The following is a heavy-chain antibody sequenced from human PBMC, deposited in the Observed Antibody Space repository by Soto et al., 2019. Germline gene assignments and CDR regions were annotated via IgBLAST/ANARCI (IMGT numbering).Heavy chain of an antibody. CDR1: GFTFDDYA. V-gene: IGHV3-9*01. J-gene: IGHJ4*02. Sequence: EVQLVESGGGLVQPGRSLRLSCAASGFTFDDYAMHWVRQAPGKGLEWVSGISWNSGSIGYADSVKGRFTISRDNAKNSLYLQMNSLRAEDTALYYCAKDSGEKGSGWTRWLSNFDYWGQGTLVTVSS. D-gene: IGHD6-19*01. CDR2: ISWNSGSI. CDR3: AKDSGEKGSGWTRWLSNFDY.